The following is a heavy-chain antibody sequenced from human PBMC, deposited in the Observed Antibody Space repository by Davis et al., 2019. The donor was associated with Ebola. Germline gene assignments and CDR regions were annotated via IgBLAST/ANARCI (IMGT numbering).Heavy chain of an antibody. J-gene: IGHJ4*02. D-gene: IGHD6-19*01. CDR2: IDWDDDK. Sequence: SGPTLVKPTQTLTLTCTFSGFSLSTSGMRVSWIRQPPGTALEWLARIDWDDDKFYSTSLKTRLTISKDTSKNQVVLTMTNMDPVDTATYYCARIKVAGNYFDYWGQGTLVTVSS. V-gene: IGHV2-70*04. CDR1: GFSLSTSGMR. CDR3: ARIKVAGNYFDY.